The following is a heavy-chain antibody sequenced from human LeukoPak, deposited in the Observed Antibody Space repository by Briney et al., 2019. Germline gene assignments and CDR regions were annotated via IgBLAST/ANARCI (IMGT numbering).Heavy chain of an antibody. J-gene: IGHJ6*03. V-gene: IGHV3-30-3*01. D-gene: IGHD3-3*01. CDR3: ARVEKSHYDSLYYMDV. Sequence: GGSLRLSCAASGFTFSGFVFHWVRQAPGKGLEWVAVISYDGSSKYYADSVKGRFTISRDNSKNTLYLQMNSLRAEDTAVYYCARVEKSHYDSLYYMDVWGKGTTVTVSS. CDR1: GFTFSGFV. CDR2: ISYDGSSK.